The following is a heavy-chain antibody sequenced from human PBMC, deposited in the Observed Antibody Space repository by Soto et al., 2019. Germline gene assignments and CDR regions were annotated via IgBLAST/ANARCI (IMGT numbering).Heavy chain of an antibody. CDR3: ASLGSDVDTAMDAYYYYGMDV. CDR1: GYTFTSYG. Sequence: ASVKVSCKASGYTFTSYGISWVRQAPGQGLEWMGWISAYNGNTNYAQKLQGRVTMTTDTSTSTAYMELRSLRSDDTAVYYCASLGSDVDTAMDAYYYYGMDVWGQGTTVTVYS. J-gene: IGHJ6*02. V-gene: IGHV1-18*04. D-gene: IGHD5-18*01. CDR2: ISAYNGNT.